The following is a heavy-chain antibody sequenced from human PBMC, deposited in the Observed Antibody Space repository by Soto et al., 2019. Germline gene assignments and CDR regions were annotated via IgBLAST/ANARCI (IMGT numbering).Heavy chain of an antibody. Sequence: GPTLVNPTPTLTLTCTFAGFSLSTSGVGVGWIRQPPGKALEWLALIYWDDDKRYSPSLKSRLTITKDTSKNQVVLTMTNMDPADTATYYCARQYYDFWSGYPPGYYYYGMDVWGQGTTVTVSS. CDR3: ARQYYDFWSGYPPGYYYYGMDV. CDR1: GFSLSTSGVG. V-gene: IGHV2-5*02. J-gene: IGHJ6*02. CDR2: IYWDDDK. D-gene: IGHD3-3*01.